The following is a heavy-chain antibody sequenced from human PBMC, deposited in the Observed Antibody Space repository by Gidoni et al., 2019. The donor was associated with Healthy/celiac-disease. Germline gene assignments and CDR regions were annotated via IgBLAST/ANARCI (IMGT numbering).Heavy chain of an antibody. J-gene: IGHJ4*02. CDR3: ARSGYYDSGSYWYY. D-gene: IGHD3-10*01. CDR1: GFTVSSNY. Sequence: EVQLVESGGGLIQPGGSLRLSCAASGFTVSSNYMSWVRQAPGKGLEWVSVIYSGGSTYYADSVKGRFTISRDNSKNTLYLQMNSLRAEDTAVYYCARSGYYDSGSYWYYWGQGTLVTVSS. V-gene: IGHV3-53*01. CDR2: IYSGGST.